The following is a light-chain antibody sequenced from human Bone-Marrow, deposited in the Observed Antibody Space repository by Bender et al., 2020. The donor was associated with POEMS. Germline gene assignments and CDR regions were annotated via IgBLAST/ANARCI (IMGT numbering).Light chain of an antibody. Sequence: QSVLTQPPSASGTPGQRVTISCSGSSSKFGSYPVNWYQQLPGAAPKLVIFNNSRRPSGVPDRFSGSNSGTSASLAISGLLSDDEADFYCATWDDSLNSLVFGGGTKLTVL. V-gene: IGLV1-44*01. J-gene: IGLJ3*02. CDR1: SSKFGSYP. CDR3: ATWDDSLNSLV. CDR2: NNS.